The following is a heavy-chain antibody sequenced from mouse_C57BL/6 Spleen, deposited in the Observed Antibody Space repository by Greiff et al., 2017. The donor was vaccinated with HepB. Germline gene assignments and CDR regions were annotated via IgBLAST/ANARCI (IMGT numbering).Heavy chain of an antibody. Sequence: QVQLQQSGPGLVQPSQSLSITCTVSGFSLTSYGVHWVRQSPGKGLEWLGVIWRGGSTDYYAAFMSRLSITKDNSKSQVFFKMNSLQADDTAIYYCAKCSACYSNSFYYAMDYWGQGTSVTVSS. J-gene: IGHJ4*01. V-gene: IGHV2-5*01. CDR1: GFSLTSYG. CDR2: IWRGGST. D-gene: IGHD2-5*01. CDR3: AKCSACYSNSFYYAMDY.